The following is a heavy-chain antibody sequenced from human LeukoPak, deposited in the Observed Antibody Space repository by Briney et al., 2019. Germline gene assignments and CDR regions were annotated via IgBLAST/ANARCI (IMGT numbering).Heavy chain of an antibody. V-gene: IGHV3-74*03. J-gene: IGHJ4*02. CDR1: GFTFSSYW. D-gene: IGHD2-2*01. Sequence: GGSLRLSCAASGFTFSSYWMHWVRQAPGKGLVWVSRIISDGGTTTYADSVKGRFSISRDNAKNTLYLQMDSLRVEDTAVYYCASGSSSKIDYWGQGTLVTVSS. CDR2: IISDGGTT. CDR3: ASGSSSKIDY.